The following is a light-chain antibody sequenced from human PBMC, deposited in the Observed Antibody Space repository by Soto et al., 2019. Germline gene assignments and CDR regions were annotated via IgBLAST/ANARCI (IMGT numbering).Light chain of an antibody. V-gene: IGKV2-30*01. CDR1: QSLVDSDGNTY. Sequence: EVVMTQFPLSLPVTLGQTASISCRSSQSLVDSDGNTYLNWFHQRPGQPPRRLIYKVSNRDSGVPARLSGSGSVTDFTLTISRVEAEAVGIYDCLQGTHWPLTFGGGTKVEL. J-gene: IGKJ4*02. CDR2: KVS. CDR3: LQGTHWPLT.